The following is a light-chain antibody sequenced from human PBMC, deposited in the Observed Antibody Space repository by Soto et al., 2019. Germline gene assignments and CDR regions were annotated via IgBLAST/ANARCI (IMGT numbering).Light chain of an antibody. CDR1: QSVRNY. V-gene: IGKV3-11*01. CDR2: DAS. J-gene: IGKJ4*01. CDR3: QQRTNWLT. Sequence: EIVLTQSPATPSLSPGERASLSCRASQSVRNYLAWYQQKPGQAPRLLIYDASNRATGIPARFSGSGSGTDFTLTISSLEPEDFAVYYCQQRTNWLTFGGGTKVEIK.